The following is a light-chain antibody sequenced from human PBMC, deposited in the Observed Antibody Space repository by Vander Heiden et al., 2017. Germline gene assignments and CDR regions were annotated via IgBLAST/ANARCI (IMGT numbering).Light chain of an antibody. J-gene: IGKJ1*01. V-gene: IGKV1-5*03. CDR2: KAS. CDR3: QQGNSYPWT. Sequence: DIQMTQSPSTLSASVGDRVTITCRASQSISSWLAWYQQKPGKAPKLLIYKASSLESGVPSRFSGSGSGAEFTLTISSLQPDDFATYYCQQGNSYPWTFGQGTKVEIK. CDR1: QSISSW.